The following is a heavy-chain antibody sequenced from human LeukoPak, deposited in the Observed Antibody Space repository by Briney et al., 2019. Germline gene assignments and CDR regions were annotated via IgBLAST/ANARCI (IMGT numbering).Heavy chain of an antibody. Sequence: SETLSLTCTVSGGSISNYYWSWIRQPPGKGLEWIGYIYDSGSTNYNPSLKSRVTISVDTSKNHFSLKLSSVTAADTAVYYCARSMWELDVFDPWGQGTLVTVSS. CDR2: IYDSGST. CDR1: GGSISNYY. D-gene: IGHD1-26*01. V-gene: IGHV4-59*01. CDR3: ARSMWELDVFDP. J-gene: IGHJ5*02.